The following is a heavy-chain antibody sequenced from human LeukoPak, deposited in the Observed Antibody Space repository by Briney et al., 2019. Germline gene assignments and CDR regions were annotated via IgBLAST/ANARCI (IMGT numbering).Heavy chain of an antibody. V-gene: IGHV3-15*01. J-gene: IGHJ5*02. D-gene: IGHD2-15*01. CDR1: GFTFSHAW. CDR2: IKSKTDGGTT. CDR3: TTEDIVVVVGAYDP. Sequence: GGSLRLSCEASGFTFSHAWMTWVRQAPGKGLEWVGRIKSKTDGGTTDYAAPVKGRFTISRDDSKNTLYLQMNSLKIEDTAVYYCTTEDIVVVVGAYDPWGQGTLVTVSS.